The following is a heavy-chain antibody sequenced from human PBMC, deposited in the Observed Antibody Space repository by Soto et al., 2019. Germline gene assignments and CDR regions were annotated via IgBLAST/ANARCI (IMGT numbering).Heavy chain of an antibody. CDR3: ARDHANYYDSSGYLYYFDY. D-gene: IGHD3-22*01. J-gene: IGHJ4*02. Sequence: PSETLSLTCTVSGGSISSYYWSWIRQPAGKGLEWIGRIYTSGSTNYNPSLKSRVPMSVDTSKNQFSLKLSSVTAADTAVYYCARDHANYYDSSGYLYYFDYWGQGTLVTVSS. V-gene: IGHV4-4*07. CDR2: IYTSGST. CDR1: GGSISSYY.